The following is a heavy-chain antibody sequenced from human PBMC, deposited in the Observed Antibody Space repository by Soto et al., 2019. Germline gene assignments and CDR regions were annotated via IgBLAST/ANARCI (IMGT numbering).Heavy chain of an antibody. J-gene: IGHJ5*02. D-gene: IGHD3-22*01. CDR1: GFTFSSYA. V-gene: IGHV3-30-3*01. Sequence: SLRLSCAASGFTFSSYAMHWVRQAPGKGLEWVAVISYDGSNKYYADSVKGRFTISSDNSKNTLYLQMNSLRAEDTAVYYCARAKQDYYDSSGPFDPWGQGTLVTVPQ. CDR2: ISYDGSNK. CDR3: ARAKQDYYDSSGPFDP.